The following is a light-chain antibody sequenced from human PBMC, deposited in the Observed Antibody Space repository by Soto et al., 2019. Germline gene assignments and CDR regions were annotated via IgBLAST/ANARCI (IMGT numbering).Light chain of an antibody. CDR2: DAT. Sequence: DIQMTQSPSTLSASVGDRVTITCRASQTISSSLAWYQHKPGKAPKLLIFDATTLQSGVPSRFSGSGFGTEFTLTITGLQPDDFATYYCKQHNDYTPVTFGQGTKLEIK. V-gene: IGKV1-5*01. J-gene: IGKJ2*01. CDR3: KQHNDYTPVT. CDR1: QTISSS.